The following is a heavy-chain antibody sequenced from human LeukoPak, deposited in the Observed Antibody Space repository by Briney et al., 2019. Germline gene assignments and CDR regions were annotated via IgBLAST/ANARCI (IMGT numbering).Heavy chain of an antibody. CDR2: IYYSGST. CDR1: GGSISSSRYY. Sequence: PSETLSLTCTVSGGSISSSRYYWGWIRQPPGKGLEWIGSIYYSGSTYYNPSLKSRVTISVDTSKNQFSLKLSSVTAADTAVYYCARQFVVVVPAATNPWFDPWGQGTLVTVSS. J-gene: IGHJ5*02. V-gene: IGHV4-39*01. D-gene: IGHD2-2*01. CDR3: ARQFVVVVPAATNPWFDP.